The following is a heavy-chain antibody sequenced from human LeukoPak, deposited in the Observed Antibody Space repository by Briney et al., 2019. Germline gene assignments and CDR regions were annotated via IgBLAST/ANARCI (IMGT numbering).Heavy chain of an antibody. CDR2: ISSSGSTI. Sequence: GGSLRLSCAASGFTFSDYYMSWIRQAPGKGLEWVSYISSSGSTIYYADSVKGRFTISRDNAKNSLSLQMNSLRAEDTALYYCAKEISWSGGGFDYWGQGTLVTVSS. V-gene: IGHV3-11*01. D-gene: IGHD3-3*01. CDR1: GFTFSDYY. J-gene: IGHJ4*02. CDR3: AKEISWSGGGFDY.